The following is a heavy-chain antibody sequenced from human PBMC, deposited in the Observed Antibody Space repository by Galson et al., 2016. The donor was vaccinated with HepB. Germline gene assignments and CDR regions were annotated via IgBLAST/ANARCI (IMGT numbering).Heavy chain of an antibody. CDR1: GFTFSRYG. D-gene: IGHD6-19*01. CDR3: ARDQGSGSGWYYFDN. V-gene: IGHV3-33*01. Sequence: SLRLSCAASGFTFSRYGMHWVRQAPGKGLEWVTVIWYDGSNKYYADSVKGRFTISRDNSKNTLYLQMNSLRAEDTAVYYCARDQGSGSGWYYFDNWGQGTLVTVSS. CDR2: IWYDGSNK. J-gene: IGHJ4*02.